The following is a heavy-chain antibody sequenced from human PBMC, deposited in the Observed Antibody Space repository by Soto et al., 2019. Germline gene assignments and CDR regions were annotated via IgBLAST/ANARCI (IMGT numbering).Heavy chain of an antibody. D-gene: IGHD6-13*01. J-gene: IGHJ4*02. CDR3: TSGSSSWYIDY. V-gene: IGHV3-73*01. CDR1: GLTFSVSA. CDR2: IRSKANSYTT. Sequence: EVQLVESGGGLVQPGGSLKLSCAASGLTFSVSAMHWVRQASGKGLEWVGRIRSKANSYTTAYAASVRGRFTISRDDSKNTAYLHMNSLKSEDTAVYYCTSGSSSWYIDYWGQGTLVTVSS.